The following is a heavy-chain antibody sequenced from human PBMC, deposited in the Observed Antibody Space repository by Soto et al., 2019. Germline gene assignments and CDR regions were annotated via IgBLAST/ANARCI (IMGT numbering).Heavy chain of an antibody. CDR1: GGYICICFYY. Sequence: SDTMSLTCTFSGGYICICFYYWSWIRQHPGKGLEWIGYIYYSGSTYYNPSLKSRVTISVDTSKNQFSLKLSSVTAADTAVYYCERESTYGDYAYYFDYWGQGTLVTVSS. V-gene: IGHV4-31*03. CDR3: ERESTYGDYAYYFDY. J-gene: IGHJ4*02. CDR2: IYYSGST. D-gene: IGHD4-17*01.